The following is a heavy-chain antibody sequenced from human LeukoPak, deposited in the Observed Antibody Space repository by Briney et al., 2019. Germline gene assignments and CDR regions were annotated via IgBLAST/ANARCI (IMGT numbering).Heavy chain of an antibody. V-gene: IGHV4-61*02. CDR2: IYTSGST. Sequence: SQTLSLTCTVSGGSISSGSYYWSWIRQPAGKGLEWIGRIYTSGSTNYNPSLKSRVTISVDTSKNQFSLKLSSVTAADTAVYYCARVTRHFDYWGQRTLVTVSS. CDR3: ARVTRHFDY. J-gene: IGHJ4*02. CDR1: GGSISSGSYY. D-gene: IGHD3-10*01.